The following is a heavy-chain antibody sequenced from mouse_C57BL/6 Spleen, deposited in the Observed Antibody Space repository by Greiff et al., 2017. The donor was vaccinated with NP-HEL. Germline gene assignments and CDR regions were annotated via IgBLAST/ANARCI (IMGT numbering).Heavy chain of an antibody. CDR2: IYPGDGDT. V-gene: IGHV1-82*01. CDR3: AREIGLYAMDY. Sequence: QVQLKESGPELVKPGASVKISCKASGYAFSSSWMNWVKQRPGTGLEWIGRIYPGDGDTNYNGKFKGKATLTADKSSSTAYMQLSSLTSEDSAVYFCAREIGLYAMDYWGQGTSVTVSS. D-gene: IGHD3-3*01. CDR1: GYAFSSSW. J-gene: IGHJ4*01.